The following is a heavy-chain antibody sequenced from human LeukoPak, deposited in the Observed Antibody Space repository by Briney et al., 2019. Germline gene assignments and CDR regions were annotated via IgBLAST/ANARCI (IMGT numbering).Heavy chain of an antibody. J-gene: IGHJ4*02. CDR2: IYYSGST. CDR3: ARGLRWSPTDNYFDY. Sequence: PSETLSLTCTVSGGSISSSSDYWGWIRQPPGKGLEWIGSIYYSGSTYYNPSLKSRVTISVDTSKNQFSLKLSSVTAADTAVYYCARGLRWSPTDNYFDYWGQGTLVTVSS. V-gene: IGHV4-39*07. CDR1: GGSISSSSDY. D-gene: IGHD4-23*01.